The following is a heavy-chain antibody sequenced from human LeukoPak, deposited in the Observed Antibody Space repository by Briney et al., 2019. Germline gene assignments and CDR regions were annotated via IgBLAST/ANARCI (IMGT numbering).Heavy chain of an antibody. CDR3: ARDGPILRYFDWRTPPRYGMDV. CDR2: ISYDGSNK. Sequence: PGGSLRLSCAASGFTFSSYGMHWVRQAPGKGLEWVAVISYDGSNKYYADSVKGRFTISRDNSKNTLYLQMNSLRAEDTAVYYCARDGPILRYFDWRTPPRYGMDVWGQGTTVTVSS. CDR1: GFTFSSYG. V-gene: IGHV3-30*03. D-gene: IGHD3-9*01. J-gene: IGHJ6*02.